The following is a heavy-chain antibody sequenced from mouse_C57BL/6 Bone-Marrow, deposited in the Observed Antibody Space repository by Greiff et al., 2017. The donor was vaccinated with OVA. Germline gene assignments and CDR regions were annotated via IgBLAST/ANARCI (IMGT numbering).Heavy chain of an antibody. J-gene: IGHJ4*01. CDR1: GYTFTDYE. CDR3: TRDPSYAMDY. CDR2: IDPENGGT. V-gene: IGHV1-15*01. Sequence: VQLQQSGAELVRPGASVTLSCKASGYTFTDYEMHWVKQTPVHGLEWIGAIDPENGGTAYNQKFKGKAILTADKSSSTAYMELRSLTSEDSAVYYCTRDPSYAMDYWGQGTSVTVSS.